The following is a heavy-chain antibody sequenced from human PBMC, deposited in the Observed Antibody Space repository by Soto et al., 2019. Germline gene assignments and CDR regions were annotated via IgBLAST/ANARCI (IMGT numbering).Heavy chain of an antibody. J-gene: IGHJ3*02. V-gene: IGHV4-34*01. CDR2: MSHSGGT. CDR3: ARVERGTATTVVDAFDI. D-gene: IGHD1-1*01. Sequence: QVQLQQWGAGLLKPSETLSLTCAVSGGSVNSGNYYWSWIRQPQGKGLEWIGEMSHSGGTHFNPSLTSRVTISVDTSKNQFSLKMSSVTAADTALYYCARVERGTATTVVDAFDIWGPGTLVTVSS. CDR1: GGSVNSGNYY.